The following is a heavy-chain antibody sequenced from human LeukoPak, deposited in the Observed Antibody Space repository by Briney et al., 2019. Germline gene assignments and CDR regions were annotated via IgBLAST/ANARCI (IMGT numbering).Heavy chain of an antibody. J-gene: IGHJ4*02. CDR3: ATGGWELLPTNDY. D-gene: IGHD4-23*01. CDR2: IDPENGES. Sequence: GASVKVSCKASGYTFTDYYIHWVKQAPGKGLEWMGRIDPENGESIYEPKFKGRVTISADTSIETAYIELRSLRSEDTAVYYCATGGWELLPTNDYWGQGTLLTVSS. V-gene: IGHV1-69-2*01. CDR1: GYTFTDYY.